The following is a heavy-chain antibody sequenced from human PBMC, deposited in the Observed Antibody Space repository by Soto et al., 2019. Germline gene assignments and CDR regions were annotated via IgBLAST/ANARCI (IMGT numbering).Heavy chain of an antibody. Sequence: GGSLRLSCAASGFTFSSYGMHWVRQAPGKGLEWVAVISYDGSNKYYADSVKGRFTISRDNSKNTLYLQMNSLRAEDTAVYYCVYGDRDYWGQGTLVTVSS. CDR2: ISYDGSNK. D-gene: IGHD4-17*01. J-gene: IGHJ4*02. V-gene: IGHV3-30*03. CDR3: VYGDRDY. CDR1: GFTFSSYG.